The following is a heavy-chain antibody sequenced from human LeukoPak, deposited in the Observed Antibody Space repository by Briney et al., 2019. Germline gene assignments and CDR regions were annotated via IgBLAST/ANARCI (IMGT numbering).Heavy chain of an antibody. Sequence: GGSLRLFCGASGITFSNYAMHWVRKAPGKGLEWVAVISFDAPKEYFGKSVKGRFTISRDNSKATLYLQMHRLRMEDTALYFCARFKVGTNTTQKNAFDIWGRGTEVAVSS. CDR2: ISFDAPKE. J-gene: IGHJ3*02. CDR1: GITFSNYA. V-gene: IGHV3-30*01. D-gene: IGHD1-1*01. CDR3: ARFKVGTNTTQKNAFDI.